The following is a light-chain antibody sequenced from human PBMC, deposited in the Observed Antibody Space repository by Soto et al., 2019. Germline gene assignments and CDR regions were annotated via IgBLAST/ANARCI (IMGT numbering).Light chain of an antibody. Sequence: QSVLTQPASVSGSPGQSIIISCAGTSSDVGAYNFISWYQQQPGKAPKLIISGVSDRPSGVSYRFSGSKSGNTASLTISGLQAEDEADYYCSSYTNTNTYVFGTGTKLTV. V-gene: IGLV2-14*01. CDR2: GVS. J-gene: IGLJ1*01. CDR3: SSYTNTNTYV. CDR1: SSDVGAYNF.